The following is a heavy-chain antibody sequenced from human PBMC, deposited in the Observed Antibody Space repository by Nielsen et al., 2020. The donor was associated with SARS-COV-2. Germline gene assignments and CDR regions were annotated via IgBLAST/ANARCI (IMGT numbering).Heavy chain of an antibody. V-gene: IGHV3-9*01. J-gene: IGHJ4*02. Sequence: SLRLSCVASGFAFDDFAMHWVRQAPGKGLEYVSGISWNSGKIDYADSAKGRFTISRDNAKNSLYLQMDSLRVEDTALYFCASLVHWGQGTLVTVSS. CDR3: ASLVH. CDR2: ISWNSGKI. D-gene: IGHD6-13*01. CDR1: GFAFDDFA.